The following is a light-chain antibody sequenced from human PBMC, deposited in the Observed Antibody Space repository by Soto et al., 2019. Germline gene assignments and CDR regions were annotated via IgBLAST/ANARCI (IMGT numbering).Light chain of an antibody. CDR2: DAS. CDR1: QSVSSSY. CDR3: QQYVRSPPSWT. Sequence: ETVLTQSPGTLSLSPGDRATLSCRASQSVSSSYLAWYQQKPGQAPRLLIYDASSSATGIPDRFSGSGSGTDFTLTISRLEPEDFAVYYCQQYVRSPPSWTFGQGTKVEIK. J-gene: IGKJ1*01. V-gene: IGKV3-20*01.